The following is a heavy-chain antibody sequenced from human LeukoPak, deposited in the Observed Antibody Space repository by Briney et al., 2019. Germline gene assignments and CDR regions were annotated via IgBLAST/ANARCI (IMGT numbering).Heavy chain of an antibody. CDR2: ISSSSSYI. Sequence: GGSLRLSCAASGFTFSSYSMNWVRQAPGKGLEWVSSISSSSSYIYYADSVKGRFTISRDNAKNSLYLQMNSLRAEDTAVYYCARARSRRGSFDYWGQGTLVTVSS. J-gene: IGHJ4*02. CDR3: ARARSRRGSFDY. V-gene: IGHV3-21*01. CDR1: GFTFSSYS. D-gene: IGHD1-14*01.